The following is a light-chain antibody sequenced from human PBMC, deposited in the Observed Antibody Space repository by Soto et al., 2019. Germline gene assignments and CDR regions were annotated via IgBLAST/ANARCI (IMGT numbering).Light chain of an antibody. CDR3: SSYAGSYTHVV. Sequence: QSALTQPASVSGSPGQSITISCTGTSSDVGGYNFVSWYQQHPGKAPKLMIYDVRNRPSGVSNRFSGSKSVNTASLTISGLQAEDEADYYCSSYAGSYTHVVFGGGTKLTVL. J-gene: IGLJ2*01. CDR1: SSDVGGYNF. V-gene: IGLV2-14*01. CDR2: DVR.